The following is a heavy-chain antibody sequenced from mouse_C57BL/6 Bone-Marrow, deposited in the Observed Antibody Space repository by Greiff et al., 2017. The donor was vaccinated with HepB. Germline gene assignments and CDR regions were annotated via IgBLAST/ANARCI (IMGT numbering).Heavy chain of an antibody. CDR1: GFNIKDYY. CDR2: IDPEDGDT. V-gene: IGHV14-1*01. J-gene: IGHJ4*01. D-gene: IGHD2-4*01. CDR3: TTPPIYYDYPYAMDY. Sequence: EVKLQESGAELVRPGASVKLSCTASGFNIKDYYMHWVKQRPEQGLEWIGRIDPEDGDTEYAPKFQGKATMTADTSSNTAYLQLSSLTSEDTAVYYCTTPPIYYDYPYAMDYWGQGTSVTGSS.